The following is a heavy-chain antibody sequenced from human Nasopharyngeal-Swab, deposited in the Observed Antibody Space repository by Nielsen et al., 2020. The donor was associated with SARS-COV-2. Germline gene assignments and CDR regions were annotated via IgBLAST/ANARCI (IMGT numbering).Heavy chain of an antibody. D-gene: IGHD2-15*01. V-gene: IGHV4-61*02. J-gene: IGHJ4*02. Sequence: LRLSCTVSGGSISSGSYYWSWIRQPAGKGLEWIGRIYTSGSTNYNPSLKSRVTISVDTSKNQFSLKLSSVTAADTAVYYCAREFLSSGYYSGGSGCYFDYWGQGTLVTVSS. CDR1: GGSISSGSYY. CDR3: AREFLSSGYYSGGSGCYFDY. CDR2: IYTSGST.